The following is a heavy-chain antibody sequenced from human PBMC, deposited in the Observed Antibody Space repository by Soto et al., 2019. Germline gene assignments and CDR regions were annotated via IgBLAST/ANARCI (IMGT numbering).Heavy chain of an antibody. CDR1: GFTFSDHY. V-gene: IGHV3-72*01. D-gene: IGHD1-26*01. CDR2: SRNRVNSHTT. J-gene: IGHJ6*01. CDR3: TRGLLGGAPSYTFHGMDV. Sequence: EVQLVESGGGLVQPGRSLRLSCAASGFTFSDHYMDWVRQAPGKGLEWVARSRNRVNSHTTEYAASVKGRFTISRDESTSSLYLQMNSLKIEDTAVYYCTRGLLGGAPSYTFHGMDVWGQGTTVTVSS.